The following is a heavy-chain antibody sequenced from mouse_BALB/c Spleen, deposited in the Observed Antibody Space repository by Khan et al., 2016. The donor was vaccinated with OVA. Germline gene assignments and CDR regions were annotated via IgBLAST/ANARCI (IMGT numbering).Heavy chain of an antibody. CDR3: ASSNSYWYFDV. Sequence: QIQLVQSGPELKKPGETVKISCKASGYTFTNYGMNWVKQAPGKGLKWMGWINTYTGETTYADDFKGRFAFSLQTSASTAFLQINNLKNEDMATYFCASSNSYWYFDVWGAGTTVTVSS. V-gene: IGHV9-1*02. J-gene: IGHJ1*01. CDR2: INTYTGET. D-gene: IGHD4-1*02. CDR1: GYTFTNYG.